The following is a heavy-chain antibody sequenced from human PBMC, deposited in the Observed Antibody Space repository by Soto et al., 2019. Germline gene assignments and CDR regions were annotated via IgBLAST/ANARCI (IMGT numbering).Heavy chain of an antibody. CDR1: GYTFTSYG. V-gene: IGHV1-18*01. CDR3: ARDWAPYYYDSSGPHNDAFGI. D-gene: IGHD3-22*01. J-gene: IGHJ3*02. Sequence: ASVKVSCKASGYTFTSYGISWVRQAPGQGLEWMGWISAYNGNTNYAQKLQGRVTMTTDTSTSTAYMELRSLRSDDTAVYYCARDWAPYYYDSSGPHNDAFGIWGQGTMVTVSS. CDR2: ISAYNGNT.